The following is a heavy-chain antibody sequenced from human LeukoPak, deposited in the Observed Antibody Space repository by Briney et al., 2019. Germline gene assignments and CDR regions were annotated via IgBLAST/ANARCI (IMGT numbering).Heavy chain of an antibody. D-gene: IGHD3-9*01. CDR1: GFSVSTNY. J-gene: IGHJ4*02. Sequence: GGSLRLSCAASGFSVSTNYRSWVRQAPGKGLEWVSVIYSSGSTDYADSVKGRFTISRDTSENTVYLQMNSLRADDTAVYYCARRQDDSSLGYWGQGTLVTVSS. CDR2: IYSSGST. V-gene: IGHV3-53*01. CDR3: ARRQDDSSLGY.